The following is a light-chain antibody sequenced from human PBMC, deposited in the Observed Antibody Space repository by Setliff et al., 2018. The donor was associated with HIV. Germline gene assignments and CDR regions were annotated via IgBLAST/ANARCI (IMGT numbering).Light chain of an antibody. J-gene: IGLJ1*01. CDR1: SSDVGGYYS. Sequence: QSVLTQPASVSGSPGQSITISCTGISSDVGGYYSVSWYQQHPGKAPKLMIYDVINRPSGVSNRFSGSRSGNTASLTISGLQAEDEADYYCTSYTSSATYVFGTGTRSPS. V-gene: IGLV2-14*03. CDR2: DVI. CDR3: TSYTSSATYV.